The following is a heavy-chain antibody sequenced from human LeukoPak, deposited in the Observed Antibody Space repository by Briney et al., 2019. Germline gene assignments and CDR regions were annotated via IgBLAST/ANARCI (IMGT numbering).Heavy chain of an antibody. CDR3: AKVGELGATSDYFDY. CDR1: GFTFSSYG. CDR2: TSGSGDAP. V-gene: IGHV3-23*01. Sequence: GGSLRLSCAASGFTFSSYGMSWVRQAPGKGLAWVSATSGSGDAPYYADSVKGRFTISRDNSKNTLHLQMNSLRAEDTAVYYCAKVGELGATSDYFDYWGQGTLVTVSS. D-gene: IGHD1-26*01. J-gene: IGHJ4*02.